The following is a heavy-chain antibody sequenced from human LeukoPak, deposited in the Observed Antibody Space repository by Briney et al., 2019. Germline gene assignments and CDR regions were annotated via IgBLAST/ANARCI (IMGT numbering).Heavy chain of an antibody. CDR1: GFMFSSYT. D-gene: IGHD1-26*01. V-gene: IGHV3-21*01. CDR3: ARDKGIVGATIDY. J-gene: IGHJ4*02. Sequence: GGSLRLSCAASGFMFSSYTINWVRQAPGKGLEWVSSISSISTYIYYADSVKGRFTISRDNSKNTLYLQMNSLRAEDTAVYYCARDKGIVGATIDYWGQGTLVTVSS. CDR2: ISSISTYI.